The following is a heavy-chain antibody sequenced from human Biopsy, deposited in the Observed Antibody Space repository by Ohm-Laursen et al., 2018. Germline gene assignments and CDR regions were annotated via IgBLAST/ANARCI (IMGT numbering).Heavy chain of an antibody. CDR1: GFKFDNYG. Sequence: SLRLSCTASGFKFDNYGMNWVRQAPGKGLEWVAVIWYDGSDKYYGDSVKGRFTISRDNAKNTVDLQMNSLRAEDTAVYYCARISITRLLDYWGQGTLVTVSS. J-gene: IGHJ4*02. D-gene: IGHD3-3*01. CDR3: ARISITRLLDY. V-gene: IGHV3-33*01. CDR2: IWYDGSDK.